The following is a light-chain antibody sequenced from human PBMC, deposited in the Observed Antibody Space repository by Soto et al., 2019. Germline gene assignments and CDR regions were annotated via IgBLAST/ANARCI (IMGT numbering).Light chain of an antibody. J-gene: IGKJ1*01. CDR1: QSLVHSDGNTY. V-gene: IGKV2-24*01. CDR2: KIS. Sequence: DIVMTQTPLSSPVTLGQPASISCRSSQSLVHSDGNTYLSWLHQRPGQRPRLLLYKISNRFSGVPERFSGSGAGTDVTLKLSRGEVEDVGVYYCMRATFFPLFGQGNTLEIE. CDR3: MRATFFPL.